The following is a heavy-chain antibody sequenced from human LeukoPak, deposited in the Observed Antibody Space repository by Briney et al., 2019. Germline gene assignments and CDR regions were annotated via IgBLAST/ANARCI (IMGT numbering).Heavy chain of an antibody. V-gene: IGHV3-7*01. J-gene: IGHJ4*02. Sequence: GGSLRLSCAASGFNFGDYAMSWVRQAPGEGLEWVAHIKEGGRGTFYVDSVKGRFTGSRDDARNTVYLQMNSLRAEDTAVYYCARWRGAQSEFVVWGQGTLVTVSS. CDR3: ARWRGAQSEFVV. D-gene: IGHD3-3*01. CDR1: GFNFGDYA. CDR2: IKEGGRGT.